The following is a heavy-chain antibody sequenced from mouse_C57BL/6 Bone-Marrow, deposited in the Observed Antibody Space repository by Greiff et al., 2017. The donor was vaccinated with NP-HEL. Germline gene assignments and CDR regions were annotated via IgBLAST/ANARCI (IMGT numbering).Heavy chain of an antibody. Sequence: QVQLQQPGAELVRPGSSVKLSCKASGYTFTSYWMEWVKQRPGQGLEWIGNIYPSDSETHYNQKFKDKATLTVDKSSSTAYMQLSSLTSEDSAVYYCAKIDGYYYDYWGQGTTLTVSS. V-gene: IGHV1-61*01. CDR1: GYTFTSYW. CDR2: IYPSDSET. CDR3: AKIDGYYYDY. D-gene: IGHD2-3*01. J-gene: IGHJ2*01.